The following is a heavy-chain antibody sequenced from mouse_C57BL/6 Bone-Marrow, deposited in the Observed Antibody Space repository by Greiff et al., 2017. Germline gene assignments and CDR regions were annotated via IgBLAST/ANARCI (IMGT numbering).Heavy chain of an antibody. D-gene: IGHD2-1*01. J-gene: IGHJ1*03. CDR3: TRYGLLPRWFDV. CDR2: IDPETGGT. Sequence: QVQLQQSGAELVRPGASVTLSCKASGYTFTDYEMHWVKQTPVHGLEWIGAIDPETGGTAYNQKFKGKAILTADKSSSTAYMELRSLTSEDSAVYYCTRYGLLPRWFDVGGTGTTVTVSS. CDR1: GYTFTDYE. V-gene: IGHV1-15*01.